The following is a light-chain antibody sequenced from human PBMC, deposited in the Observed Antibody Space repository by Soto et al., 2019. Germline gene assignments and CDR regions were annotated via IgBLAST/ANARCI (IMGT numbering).Light chain of an antibody. CDR2: HVS. J-gene: IGLJ1*01. CDR1: SSDVGGYNY. Sequence: QSVLTQPASVSGSPGQSITISCTGTSSDVGGYNYVSWYQQHPGKAPKLMIYHVSNRPSGISNRFSGSKSGNTASLTISGLQAEDEADYYCSSYTSGSTYVFGTGIKVTVL. V-gene: IGLV2-14*01. CDR3: SSYTSGSTYV.